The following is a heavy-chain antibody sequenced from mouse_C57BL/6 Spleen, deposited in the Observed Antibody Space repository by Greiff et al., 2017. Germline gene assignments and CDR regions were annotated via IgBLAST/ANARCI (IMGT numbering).Heavy chain of an antibody. CDR1: GFTFSSYT. CDR2: ISGGGGNT. CDR3: AIYYDYDVYAMDY. J-gene: IGHJ4*01. D-gene: IGHD2-4*01. Sequence: EVKLVESGGGLVKPGGSLKLSCAASGFTFSSYTMSWVRQTPEKRLEWVATISGGGGNTYYPDSVKGRFTISRDNANNTLYLQMSSLRSEDTALYYGAIYYDYDVYAMDYWGQGTSVTVSS. V-gene: IGHV5-9*01.